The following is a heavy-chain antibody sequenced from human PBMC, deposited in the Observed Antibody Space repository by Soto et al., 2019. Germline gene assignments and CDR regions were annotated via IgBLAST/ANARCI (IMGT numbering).Heavy chain of an antibody. V-gene: IGHV3-23*01. CDR3: AKDLGYSSSWPNDAFDI. CDR1: GFTFSSYA. Sequence: PGGSLRLSCAASGFTFSSYAMSWVRQAPGKGLEWVSAISGSGGSTYYADSVKGRFTISSDNSKNTLYLQMNSLRAEDTAVYYCAKDLGYSSSWPNDAFDIWGKGTMVTVSS. D-gene: IGHD6-13*01. J-gene: IGHJ3*02. CDR2: ISGSGGST.